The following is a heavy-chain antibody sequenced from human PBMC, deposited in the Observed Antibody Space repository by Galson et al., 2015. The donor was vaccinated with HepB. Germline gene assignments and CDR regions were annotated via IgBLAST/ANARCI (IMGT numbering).Heavy chain of an antibody. CDR1: GFTFSSYS. Sequence: SLRLSCAASGFTFSSYSMNWVRQAPGKGLEWVSYISSSSSTIYYADSMKGRFTISRDNAKNSLYLQMNSLRAEDPAVYYCAREGVKDYGDYCDAFDIWGQGTMVTVSS. V-gene: IGHV3-48*01. CDR3: AREGVKDYGDYCDAFDI. D-gene: IGHD4-17*01. CDR2: ISSSSSTI. J-gene: IGHJ3*02.